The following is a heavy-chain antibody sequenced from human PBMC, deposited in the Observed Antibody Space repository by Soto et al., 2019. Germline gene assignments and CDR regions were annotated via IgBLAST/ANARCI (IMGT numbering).Heavy chain of an antibody. CDR2: ISGSGGST. Sequence: HPVGSLRLSCAASGFTFSSYAMSWVRQAPGKGLEWVSAISGSGGSTYYADSVKGRFTISRDNSKNTLYLQMNSLRAEDTAVYYCAKVEEWELLTRFDYWGQGTLVAVSS. CDR3: AKVEEWELLTRFDY. CDR1: GFTFSSYA. J-gene: IGHJ4*02. D-gene: IGHD1-26*01. V-gene: IGHV3-23*01.